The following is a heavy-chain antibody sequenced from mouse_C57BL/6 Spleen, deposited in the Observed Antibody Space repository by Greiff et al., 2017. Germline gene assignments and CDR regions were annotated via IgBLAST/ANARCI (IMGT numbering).Heavy chain of an antibody. CDR2: ISSGSSTI. Sequence: EVQLQESGGGLVKPGGSLKLSCAASGFTFSDYGMHWVRQAPEKGLEWVAYISSGSSTIYYADTVKGRFTISRDNAKNTLFLQMTSLRSEDTAMYYCARDYSNYEAWFAYWGQGTLVTVSA. J-gene: IGHJ3*01. D-gene: IGHD2-5*01. V-gene: IGHV5-17*01. CDR1: GFTFSDYG. CDR3: ARDYSNYEAWFAY.